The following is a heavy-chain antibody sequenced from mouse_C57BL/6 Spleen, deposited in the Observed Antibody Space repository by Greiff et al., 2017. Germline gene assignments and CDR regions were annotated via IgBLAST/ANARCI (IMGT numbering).Heavy chain of an antibody. CDR2: INPSSGYT. CDR1: GYTFTSYT. CDR3: ARSTVYCGSSYGFAY. Sequence: VQLQQSGAELARPGASVKMSCKASGYTFTSYTMHWVKQRPGQGLEWIGYINPSSGYTKYNQKFKDKATLTADKSSSTAYMQLSSLTSEDSAFYYCARSTVYCGSSYGFAYWGQGTLVTVSA. J-gene: IGHJ3*01. V-gene: IGHV1-4*01. D-gene: IGHD1-1*01.